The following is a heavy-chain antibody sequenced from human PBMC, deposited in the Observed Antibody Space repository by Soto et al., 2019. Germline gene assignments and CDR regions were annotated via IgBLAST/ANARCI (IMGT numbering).Heavy chain of an antibody. D-gene: IGHD3-10*01. J-gene: IGHJ6*02. CDR2: ISGSSTTI. CDR1: GFTFSFYS. CDR3: ARLYYGSGSSPYYYYGMDV. Sequence: GSLRLSCAASGFTFSFYSMNWVRQAPGKGLEWVSYISGSSTTIYYADSVKGRFTISRDNAKNSLYLQMNSLRDEDTAVYYCARLYYGSGSSPYYYYGMDVWGQGTTVTVSS. V-gene: IGHV3-48*02.